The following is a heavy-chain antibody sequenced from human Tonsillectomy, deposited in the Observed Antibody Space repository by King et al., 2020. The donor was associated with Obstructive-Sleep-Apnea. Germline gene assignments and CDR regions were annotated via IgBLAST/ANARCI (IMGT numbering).Heavy chain of an antibody. CDR1: GGTFSSYA. V-gene: IGHV1-69*09. D-gene: IGHD2-2*01. Sequence: VQLVESGAEVKKPGSSVKVSCKASGGTFSSYAISWVRQAPGQGLEWMGRIIPILGIANYAQKFQGRVTITADKSTSTAYMELSSLRSEDTAVYYCARDKAYCSSTSCYLSPWFDPWGQGTLVTVSS. CDR3: ARDKAYCSSTSCYLSPWFDP. J-gene: IGHJ5*02. CDR2: IIPILGIA.